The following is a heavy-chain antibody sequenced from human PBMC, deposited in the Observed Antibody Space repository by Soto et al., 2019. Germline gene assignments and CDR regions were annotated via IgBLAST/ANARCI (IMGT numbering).Heavy chain of an antibody. CDR1: GGTFSSYA. CDR2: IIPIFGTA. V-gene: IGHV1-69*01. J-gene: IGHJ4*02. Sequence: VQLVQAGAEVKKPGTSVKVSCKASGGTFSSYAISWVRQAPGQGLEWMGGIIPIFGTANYAQKLQGRVTITADASTSTAYMALSSLRSEDTAVYYCARVWVSSGYYGWLDYWGQGTLVTVSS. D-gene: IGHD3-22*01. CDR3: ARVWVSSGYYGWLDY.